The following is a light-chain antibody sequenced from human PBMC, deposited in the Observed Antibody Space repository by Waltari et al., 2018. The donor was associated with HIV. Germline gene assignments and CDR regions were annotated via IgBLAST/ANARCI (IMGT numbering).Light chain of an antibody. Sequence: QSVLTQPPSVSGAPGQRVTISCTGSSSNIGAGSDVQWYQQLPGTAPKLLIYANNNRPSGVPDRFSGAKSGASASLAITGLRADDEADYYCQSYDASLSGFFVFGTGTQVTVL. J-gene: IGLJ1*01. CDR3: QSYDASLSGFFV. CDR2: ANN. V-gene: IGLV1-40*01. CDR1: SSNIGAGSD.